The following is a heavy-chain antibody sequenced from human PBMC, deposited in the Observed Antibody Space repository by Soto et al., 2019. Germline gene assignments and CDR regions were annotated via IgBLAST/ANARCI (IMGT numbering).Heavy chain of an antibody. CDR2: IYYSGST. CDR1: GGSISSYY. V-gene: IGHV4-59*01. Sequence: SETLSLTCTVSGGSISSYYWSWIRQPPGKGLEWIGYIYYSGSTNYNPSLKSRVTISVDTSKNQFSLKLSSVTAADTAVYYCARRSLYGDYALWGQGTLVTVSS. J-gene: IGHJ4*02. CDR3: ARRSLYGDYAL. D-gene: IGHD4-17*01.